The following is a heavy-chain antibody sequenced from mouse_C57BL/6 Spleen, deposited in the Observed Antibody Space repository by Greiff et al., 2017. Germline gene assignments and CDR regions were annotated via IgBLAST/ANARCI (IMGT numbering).Heavy chain of an antibody. CDR1: GFTFSSYG. CDR3: AVRGLGSYYGSRYGY. V-gene: IGHV5-6*01. CDR2: ISSGGSYT. J-gene: IGHJ2*01. D-gene: IGHD1-1*01. Sequence: VQLKESGGDLVKPGGSLKLSCAASGFTFSSYGMSWVRQTPDKGLEWVATISSGGSYTYYPHSVKGRFTISRDNAKNTLYLQMSSLKSEDTAMDYCAVRGLGSYYGSRYGYWGQGTTLTVSA.